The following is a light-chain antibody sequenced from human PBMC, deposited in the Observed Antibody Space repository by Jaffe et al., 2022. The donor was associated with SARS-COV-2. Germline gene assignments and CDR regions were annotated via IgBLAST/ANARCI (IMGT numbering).Light chain of an antibody. CDR3: MQNVKSPYT. J-gene: IGKJ2*01. CDR1: ESLLFSDGKTY. CDR2: EVS. V-gene: IGKV2D-29*01. Sequence: EIVLTQTPLALSVTPGQSASISCKSSESLLFSDGKTYLYWYLQKAGQPPQLLIYEVSNRFSGVPDRFSGSGSGTDFTLKISRVEAEDVGVYYCMQNVKSPYTFGEGTRLDIK.